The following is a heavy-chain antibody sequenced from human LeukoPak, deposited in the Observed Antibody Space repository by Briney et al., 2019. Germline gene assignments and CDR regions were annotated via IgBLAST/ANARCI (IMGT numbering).Heavy chain of an antibody. D-gene: IGHD6-19*01. CDR2: ISYDGSNK. Sequence: GGSLRLSCAASGFTFSSYATHWVRQAPGKGLEWVAVISYDGSNKYYADSVKGRFTISRDNPKNTLYLQMNSLRAEDTAVYYCARADSSGWETGGYWGQGTLVTVSS. CDR3: ARADSSGWETGGY. J-gene: IGHJ4*02. CDR1: GFTFSSYA. V-gene: IGHV3-30*04.